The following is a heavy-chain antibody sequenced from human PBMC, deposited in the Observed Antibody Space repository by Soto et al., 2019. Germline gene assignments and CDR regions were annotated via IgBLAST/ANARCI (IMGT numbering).Heavy chain of an antibody. CDR1: GGSISSSSYY. CDR2: IYYSGST. J-gene: IGHJ3*02. CDR3: ASLYGDYDAYAFDI. D-gene: IGHD4-17*01. Sequence: QLQLQESGPGLVKPSETLSLTCTVSGGSISSSSYYWGWIRQPPGKGLEWIGSIYYSGSTYYNPSLKSRVTISVDTSKNQFSLKLSSVTAADTAVYYCASLYGDYDAYAFDIWGQGTMVTVSS. V-gene: IGHV4-39*01.